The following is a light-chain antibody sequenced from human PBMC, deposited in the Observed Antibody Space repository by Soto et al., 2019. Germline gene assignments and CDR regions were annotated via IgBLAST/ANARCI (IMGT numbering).Light chain of an antibody. J-gene: IGKJ5*01. CDR2: DAS. V-gene: IGKV1-33*01. CDR3: QQYDNIRVT. Sequence: DIQMTQSPSSLSASVGDRVTITCRASQSISSYLNWYQQKPGKAPKLLISDASILETGVPSRFSGSGSGTDFTFTISSLQPEDIATYYCQQYDNIRVTFGQGTRLEI. CDR1: QSISSY.